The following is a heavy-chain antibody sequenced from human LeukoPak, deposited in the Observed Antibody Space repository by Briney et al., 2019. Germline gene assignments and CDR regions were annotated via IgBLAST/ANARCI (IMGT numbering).Heavy chain of an antibody. Sequence: GGSLRLSCAASGFTFSDYYMSWIRQAPGKGLEWVSYISSSGSTIYYADSVKGRFTISRDNAKNSLYLQMNSLRAEDTAVYYCARVWEAGSWYAFDIWGQGTMVTVSS. CDR2: ISSSGSTI. J-gene: IGHJ3*02. CDR3: ARVWEAGSWYAFDI. CDR1: GFTFSDYY. V-gene: IGHV3-11*01. D-gene: IGHD6-13*01.